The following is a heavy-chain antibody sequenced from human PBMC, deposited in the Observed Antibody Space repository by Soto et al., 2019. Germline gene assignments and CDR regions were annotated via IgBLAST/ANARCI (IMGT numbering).Heavy chain of an antibody. J-gene: IGHJ4*02. D-gene: IGHD3-16*02. V-gene: IGHV3-23*01. CDR2: ISGSGGST. CDR3: AKDRDMITFGGVIVLGYFDY. Sequence: PGGSLRLSCADSEFTFSSYPMSWVRQAPGKGLEWVSAISGSGGSTYYADSVKGRFTISRDNSKNTLYLQMNSLRAEDTAVYYCAKDRDMITFGGVIVLGYFDYWGQGTLVTVS. CDR1: EFTFSSYP.